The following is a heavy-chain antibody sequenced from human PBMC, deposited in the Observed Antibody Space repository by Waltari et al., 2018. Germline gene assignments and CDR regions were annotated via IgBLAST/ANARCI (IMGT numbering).Heavy chain of an antibody. CDR3: ASARYSGTYYNDY. Sequence: EVQLVESGGGLVQPGGSLRLSCAASGFTFSSFWMHWVRQAPGKGLVWVSRLNSDGSSTSYADSVKGRFTISRDNAKNTLYLQMNSLRAEDTAVYYCASARYSGTYYNDYWGQGMLVTVSP. V-gene: IGHV3-74*01. J-gene: IGHJ4*02. D-gene: IGHD1-26*01. CDR1: GFTFSSFW. CDR2: LNSDGSST.